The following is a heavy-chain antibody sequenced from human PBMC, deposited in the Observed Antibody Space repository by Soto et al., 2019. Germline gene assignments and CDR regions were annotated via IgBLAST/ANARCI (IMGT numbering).Heavy chain of an antibody. D-gene: IGHD3-22*01. CDR3: AREGGAVVVITDDAFDI. Sequence: GGSLRLSCAASGFTFSSYGMHWVRQAPGKGLEWVAVIWYDGSNKYYADSVKGRLTISRDNSKNTLYLQMDSLRAEDTAVYYCAREGGAVVVITDDAFDIWGQGTMVTVSS. J-gene: IGHJ3*02. V-gene: IGHV3-33*01. CDR2: IWYDGSNK. CDR1: GFTFSSYG.